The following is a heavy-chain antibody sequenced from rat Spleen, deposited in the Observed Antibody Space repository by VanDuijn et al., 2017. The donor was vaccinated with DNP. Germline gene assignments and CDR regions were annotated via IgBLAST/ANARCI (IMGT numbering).Heavy chain of an antibody. Sequence: EVQLQESGPGLVKPLQSLSLTCSVTGYSITSNYWGWIRTFPGIKLAWIGHISYSGRTTYNPSLKSRISISRDTSKNQFFLQLNSVSTDDTATYYCARDLIIRDTTSAMDAWGQGTSVTVSS. J-gene: IGHJ4*01. CDR1: GYSITSNY. CDR2: ISYSGRT. CDR3: ARDLIIRDTTSAMDA. V-gene: IGHV3-1*01. D-gene: IGHD4-3*01.